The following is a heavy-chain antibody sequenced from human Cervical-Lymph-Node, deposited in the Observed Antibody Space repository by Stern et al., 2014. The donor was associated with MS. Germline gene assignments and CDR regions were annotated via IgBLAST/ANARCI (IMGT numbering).Heavy chain of an antibody. CDR3: ARDLAGGGLDY. D-gene: IGHD3-16*01. CDR1: GFTFSSYA. Sequence: EVQLVESGGGLVQPGGSLRLSCAASGFTFSSYAMHWGRQAPGKGLEYVSVISTNGDRTHYANSVKGRFTISRDNSKNTLYLQMGSLRAEDMAVYYCARDLAGGGLDYWGQGTLVTVSS. CDR2: ISTNGDRT. V-gene: IGHV3-64*01. J-gene: IGHJ4*02.